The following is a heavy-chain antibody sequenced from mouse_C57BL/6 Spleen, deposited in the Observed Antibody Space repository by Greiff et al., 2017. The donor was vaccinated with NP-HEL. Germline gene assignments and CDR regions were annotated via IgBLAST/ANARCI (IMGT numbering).Heavy chain of an antibody. D-gene: IGHD2-1*01. CDR2: IWSGGST. CDR1: GFSLTSYG. J-gene: IGHJ4*01. Sequence: QVQLKQSGPGLVQPSQSLSITCTVSGFSLTSYGVHWVRQSPGKGLEWLGVIWSGGSTDYNAAFISRLSISKDNSKSQVFFKMNSLQADDTAIYYCAIIYYGNPYAMDYWGQGTSVTVSS. V-gene: IGHV2-2*01. CDR3: AIIYYGNPYAMDY.